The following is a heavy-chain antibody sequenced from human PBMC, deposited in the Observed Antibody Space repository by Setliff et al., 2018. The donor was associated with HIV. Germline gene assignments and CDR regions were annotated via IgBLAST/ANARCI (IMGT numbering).Heavy chain of an antibody. D-gene: IGHD6-19*01. J-gene: IGHJ4*02. CDR1: GGSISSSSYY. CDR2: IYYSGST. Sequence: SETLSLTCTVSGGSISSSSYYWGWIRQPPGKGLAWIGSIYYSGSTYYNPSLKSRVTISVDTSKNQVSLKLNSMTAADTAVYFCVRGPQWLVQKGRVYYFDYWGQGTLVTVSS. V-gene: IGHV4-39*07. CDR3: VRGPQWLVQKGRVYYFDY.